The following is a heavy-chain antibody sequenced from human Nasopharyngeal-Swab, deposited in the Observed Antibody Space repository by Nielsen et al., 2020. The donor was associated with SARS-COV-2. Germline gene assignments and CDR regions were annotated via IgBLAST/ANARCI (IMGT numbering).Heavy chain of an antibody. V-gene: IGHV3-74*01. CDR1: GFTFSSYW. CDR2: INSDGSST. D-gene: IGHD3-3*01. Sequence: GGSLRLSCAASGFTFSSYWMHRVRQTPGQGLVWVSRINSDGSSTSYADSVKGRFTISRDNAKNTLYLQMNSLRAEDTAVYYCARDLRFFTPSNYYYYGMDVWGQGTTVTVSS. J-gene: IGHJ6*02. CDR3: ARDLRFFTPSNYYYYGMDV.